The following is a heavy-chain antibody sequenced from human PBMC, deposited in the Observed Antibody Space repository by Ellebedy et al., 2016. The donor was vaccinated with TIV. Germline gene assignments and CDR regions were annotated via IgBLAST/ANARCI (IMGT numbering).Heavy chain of an antibody. J-gene: IGHJ4*02. CDR3: ATDQAGGSGIDY. D-gene: IGHD3-10*01. CDR1: GFIFSSYW. CDR2: IKSDGSTT. Sequence: GESLKISCEASGFIFSSYWMNWVRQAPGKGLVWVSRIKSDGSTTYYADSVKGRFTISRDNAKSTLYLQMDSVRAEDTAVYYCATDQAGGSGIDYWGQGTLVTVSS. V-gene: IGHV3-74*01.